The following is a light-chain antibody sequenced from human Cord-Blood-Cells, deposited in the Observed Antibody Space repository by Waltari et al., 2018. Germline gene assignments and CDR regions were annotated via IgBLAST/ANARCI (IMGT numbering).Light chain of an antibody. CDR3: QQRSNWPPLT. J-gene: IGKJ4*01. CDR2: DAS. Sequence: EIVLTQSPANLSLSPGERATLSCRASQGVSSYLAWYQQNPGQAPRLLIYDASNRATGIPARFSGSGSGTDFTLTISSLEPEDFAVYYCQQRSNWPPLTFGGGTKVEIK. V-gene: IGKV3-11*01. CDR1: QGVSSY.